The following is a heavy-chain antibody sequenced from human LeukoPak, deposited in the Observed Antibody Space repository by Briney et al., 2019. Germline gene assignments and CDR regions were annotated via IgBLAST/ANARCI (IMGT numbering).Heavy chain of an antibody. CDR3: ARVRLYPYGMDV. J-gene: IGHJ6*02. Sequence: SQTLSLTCAVSGGSISSGSYSWSWIRQPPGKGLEWIGYIYHSGSTYYNPSLKSRVTISVDRSKNQFSLKLSSVTAADTAVYYCARVRLYPYGMDVWGQGTTVTVSS. D-gene: IGHD2-8*01. CDR1: GGSISSGSYS. V-gene: IGHV4-30-2*01. CDR2: IYHSGST.